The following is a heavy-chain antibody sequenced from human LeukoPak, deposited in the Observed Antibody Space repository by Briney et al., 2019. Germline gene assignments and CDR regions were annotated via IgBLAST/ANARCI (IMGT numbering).Heavy chain of an antibody. J-gene: IGHJ4*02. CDR2: MYYSGST. Sequence: KSSETLSPTCTVSGGSISSSSYYWGWIRQPPGKGLEWIGSMYYSGSTYYNPSLKSRVTISVDMSRNQFSLKLSSVTAADTAVYYCARYIHYYDRSGYPKTFDYWGQGTLVTVSS. CDR1: GGSISSSSYY. CDR3: ARYIHYYDRSGYPKTFDY. V-gene: IGHV4-39*01. D-gene: IGHD3-22*01.